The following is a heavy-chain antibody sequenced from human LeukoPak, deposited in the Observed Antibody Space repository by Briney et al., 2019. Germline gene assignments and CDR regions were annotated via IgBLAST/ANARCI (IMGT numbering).Heavy chain of an antibody. Sequence: SETLSLTCTVSGGSISSSSYYWGWIRQPPGKGLEWIGSIYYSGSTYYNPSLKSRVTISVDRSKNQFSLKLSSVTAADTAVYYCARLSGNGYPKYDFDYWGQGTLVTVSS. D-gene: IGHD5-24*01. CDR2: IYYSGST. V-gene: IGHV4-39*01. J-gene: IGHJ4*02. CDR1: GGSISSSSYY. CDR3: ARLSGNGYPKYDFDY.